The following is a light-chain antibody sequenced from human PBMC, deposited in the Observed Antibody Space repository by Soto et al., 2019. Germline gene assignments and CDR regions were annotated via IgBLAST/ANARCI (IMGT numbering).Light chain of an antibody. CDR1: SSDVGGYKY. Sequence: QSALTQPASVSGSPGQSITISCTGSSSDVGGYKYVSWYQQHPGKAPKLMIYEVSNRPSGISNRFSGSKSGNTASLTISGLRTEEEADYYCSSYTSSSTRVFGGGTKLTDL. V-gene: IGLV2-14*01. CDR2: EVS. J-gene: IGLJ3*02. CDR3: SSYTSSSTRV.